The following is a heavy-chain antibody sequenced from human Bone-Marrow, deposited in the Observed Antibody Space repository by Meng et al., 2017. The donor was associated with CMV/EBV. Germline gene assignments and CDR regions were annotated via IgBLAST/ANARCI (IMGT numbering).Heavy chain of an antibody. V-gene: IGHV4-39*07. CDR2: FYSGGNT. CDR1: SINSKNYY. CDR3: ARIGLRTNWNYGGWIDP. D-gene: IGHD1-7*01. J-gene: IGHJ5*02. Sequence: SINSKNYYWGWIRQPPGRDLEWIGSFYSGGNTYYNPSLESRVTISVDMSKNLFSLRLDSVTAADAAVYYCARIGLRTNWNYGGWIDPWGQGSLVTVSS.